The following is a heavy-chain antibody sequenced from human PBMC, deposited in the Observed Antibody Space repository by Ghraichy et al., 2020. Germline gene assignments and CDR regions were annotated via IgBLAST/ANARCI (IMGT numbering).Heavy chain of an antibody. CDR1: GFTFSNYA. CDR3: AKGGRFGEPVEY. D-gene: IGHD3-10*01. J-gene: IGHJ4*02. V-gene: IGHV3-23*01. CDR2: ISASDNTI. Sequence: GGSLRLSCSASGFTFSNYAMSWVRQAPGEGLEWVSSISASDNTIYYADSVKGRFTISRDNSKNVLFLHMNSLRADDTAVYHCAKGGRFGEPVEYWGKGTLATVSS.